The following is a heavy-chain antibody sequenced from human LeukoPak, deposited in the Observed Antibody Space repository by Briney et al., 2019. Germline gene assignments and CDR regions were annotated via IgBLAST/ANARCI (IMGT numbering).Heavy chain of an antibody. Sequence: GASVTVSCKASGYTFTNYHINWVRQASGQGLEWMTWINLYTGDKGYARKFQDRVTITTDTSISTAYMELSSLSSEDTAVYFCARTTSMTASGYDYWGQGTLVTVSS. CDR2: INLYTGDK. CDR3: ARTTSMTASGYDY. CDR1: GYTFTNYH. D-gene: IGHD2-21*02. J-gene: IGHJ4*02. V-gene: IGHV1-8*03.